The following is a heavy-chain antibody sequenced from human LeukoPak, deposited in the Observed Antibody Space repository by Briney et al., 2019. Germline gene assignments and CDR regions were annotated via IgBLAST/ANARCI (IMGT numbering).Heavy chain of an antibody. CDR1: GGTFSSYA. V-gene: IGHV1-69*13. CDR3: ARDHSSGLYYFDY. Sequence: ASVKVSCKASGGTFSSYAISWVRQAPGQGLEWMGGIIPIFGTANYAQKFQNRVTITADESTRTAYMELSSLRSEDTAVYYCARDHSSGLYYFDYWGQGTLVTVSS. CDR2: IIPIFGTA. D-gene: IGHD6-19*01. J-gene: IGHJ4*02.